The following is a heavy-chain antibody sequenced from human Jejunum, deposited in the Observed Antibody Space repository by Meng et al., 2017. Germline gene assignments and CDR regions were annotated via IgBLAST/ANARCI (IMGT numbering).Heavy chain of an antibody. V-gene: IGHV4-4*02. CDR2: IHHGGDT. CDR3: ARNGAYSADH. Sequence: QGPLQESGPGLVEPSGTLSLTCAASGASISSGYWWSWVRQPPGKGLEWIGEIHHGGDTNYNPSLKSRVTISVDKSNNQYSLRLTSVTAADTAMYYCARNGAYSADHWGQGTLVTVSS. D-gene: IGHD2-15*01. J-gene: IGHJ4*02. CDR1: GASISSGYW.